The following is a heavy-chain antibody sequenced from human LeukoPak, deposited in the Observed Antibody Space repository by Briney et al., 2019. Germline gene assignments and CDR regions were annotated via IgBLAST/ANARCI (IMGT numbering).Heavy chain of an antibody. CDR1: GFTFSSYS. J-gene: IGHJ4*02. CDR3: AREVAARTFDY. V-gene: IGHV3-21*01. CDR2: IRSSSSYI. D-gene: IGHD6-6*01. Sequence: GGSLRLSCAASGFTFSSYSMNWVRQAPRKGLEWVSSIRSSSSYIYDADSVKGRFTISRDNAKNSMYLQMNSLRAEDTAVYYCAREVAARTFDYWGQGTLVTVSS.